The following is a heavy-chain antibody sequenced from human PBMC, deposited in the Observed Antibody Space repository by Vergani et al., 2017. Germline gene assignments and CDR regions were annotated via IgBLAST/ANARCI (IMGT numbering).Heavy chain of an antibody. V-gene: IGHV3-48*03. D-gene: IGHD6-19*01. J-gene: IGHJ2*01. Sequence: EVQLVESGGGLVQPGGSLRLSCAASGFTFSSYEMNWVRQAPGKGLEWVSYISSSGSTIYYADSVKGRFTISRDNAKNSLYLQMNSLRAEDTAVYYCAGVSYSSPGNNWYFDLWGRGTLVTVSS. CDR2: ISSSGSTI. CDR1: GFTFSSYE. CDR3: AGVSYSSPGNNWYFDL.